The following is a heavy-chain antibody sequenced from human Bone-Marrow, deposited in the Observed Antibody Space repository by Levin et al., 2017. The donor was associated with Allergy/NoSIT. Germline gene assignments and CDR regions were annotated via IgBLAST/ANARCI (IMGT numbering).Heavy chain of an antibody. CDR2: ISYDGTDK. CDR1: GFTFSDYA. J-gene: IGHJ4*02. CDR3: AKGADYVWGSYRPQEKYYFDS. Sequence: GGSLRLSCSASGFTFSDYAMHWVRQAPGKGLEWVALISYDGTDKYYLDSVKGRFTISRDNSKSTLYLQMNSLRPEDTAVYYCAKGADYVWGSYRPQEKYYFDSWGQGTVVTVSS. D-gene: IGHD3-16*02. V-gene: IGHV3-30*18.